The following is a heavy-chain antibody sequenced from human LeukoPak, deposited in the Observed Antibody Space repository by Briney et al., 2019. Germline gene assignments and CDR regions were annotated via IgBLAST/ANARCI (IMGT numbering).Heavy chain of an antibody. Sequence: GGSLRLSCVVSGFIFSDYWMDWVRQAPGKGLEWVANIKPDGSEKYYVDSVKGRFTISRDNAKNSLYLQMNSLRAEDAAVYYCTRSLDYWGQGTLVTVSS. J-gene: IGHJ4*02. V-gene: IGHV3-7*02. CDR1: GFIFSDYW. CDR2: IKPDGSEK. CDR3: TRSLDY.